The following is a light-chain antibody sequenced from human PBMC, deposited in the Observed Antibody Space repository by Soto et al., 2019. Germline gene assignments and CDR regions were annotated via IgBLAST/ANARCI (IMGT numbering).Light chain of an antibody. Sequence: DIQMTQSPSSLSASVGDRVTITCRASQSIVTYLNWYLQKPGKAPKLLIYAASNLQSGVPSRFSGSGSGTDFLLTISSLQPEDFATYYCQQSFSSPRSFGQGTKADIK. CDR2: AAS. CDR3: QQSFSSPRS. J-gene: IGKJ2*03. V-gene: IGKV1-39*01. CDR1: QSIVTY.